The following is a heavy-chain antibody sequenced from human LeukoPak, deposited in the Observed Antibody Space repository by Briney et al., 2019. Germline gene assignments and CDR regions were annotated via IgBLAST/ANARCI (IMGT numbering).Heavy chain of an antibody. J-gene: IGHJ3*01. CDR2: VHPDSETA. Sequence: ASVKVSCKTSVYTFISYDINGVRQATGQGLEWRGWVHPDSETAGHAQKFQGRVTMTWDTSITTAYMELSSLRSEDTAVYYCARRRCGGDCYSDGFDAWGQGTVVTVSS. D-gene: IGHD2-21*02. CDR3: ARRRCGGDCYSDGFDA. V-gene: IGHV1-8*01. CDR1: VYTFISYD.